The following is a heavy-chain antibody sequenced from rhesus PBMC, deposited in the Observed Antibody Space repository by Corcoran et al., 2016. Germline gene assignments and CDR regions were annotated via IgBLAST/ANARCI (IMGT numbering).Heavy chain of an antibody. CDR2: VYGSGSST. D-gene: IGHD5-42*01. Sequence: QLQLQESGPGLVKPSETLSVTCAVSGGSISSSYWSWIRQATGKGLEWIGYVYGSGSSTNYNPSLKSRVTLSVETYKNQLSLKLSSVTTADTAVYYCAIGDTAGTVLNYWGQGVLVTVSS. V-gene: IGHV4-169*02. J-gene: IGHJ4*01. CDR1: GGSISSSY. CDR3: AIGDTAGTVLNY.